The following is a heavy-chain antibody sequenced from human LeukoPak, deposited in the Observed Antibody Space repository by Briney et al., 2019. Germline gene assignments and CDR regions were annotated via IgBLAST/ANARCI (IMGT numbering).Heavy chain of an antibody. D-gene: IGHD1-26*01. V-gene: IGHV3-7*01. Sequence: GGSLRLSCAASGLTFSNAWMSWVRQAPGKGLEWVANIKQDGSEKYYVDSVKGRFTISRDNAKNSLYLQMNSLRAEDTAVYYCTRSKEGGFDSWGQGALVTVSS. J-gene: IGHJ4*02. CDR1: GLTFSNAW. CDR2: IKQDGSEK. CDR3: TRSKEGGFDS.